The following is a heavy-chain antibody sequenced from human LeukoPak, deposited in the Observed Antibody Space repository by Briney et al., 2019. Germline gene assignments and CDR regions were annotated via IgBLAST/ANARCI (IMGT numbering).Heavy chain of an antibody. Sequence: ASVKVSCKASGYTFTSYALTWVRQAPGQGLEWMGYIDPYNGNTNYAQKFQGRVTMTTDRSTKTGYMDLRSLRSDDTAVYYCARDRRGYNGILRYWGQGALVTVSS. V-gene: IGHV1-18*01. CDR3: ARDRRGYNGILRY. CDR2: IDPYNGNT. CDR1: GYTFTSYA. J-gene: IGHJ4*02. D-gene: IGHD1-1*01.